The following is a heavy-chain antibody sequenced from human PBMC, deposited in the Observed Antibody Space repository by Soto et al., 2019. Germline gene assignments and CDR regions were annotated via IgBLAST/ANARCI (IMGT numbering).Heavy chain of an antibody. J-gene: IGHJ4*02. CDR3: ARMHSPHSYGIPDY. D-gene: IGHD5-18*01. Sequence: QVQLVQSGAEVKKPGSSVKVSCRASGGTFSSYAISWVRQAPGQGLEWMGGIIPIFGTANYAQKFQGRVTXXAXEXTSTAYMELSSLRSEDTAVYYCARMHSPHSYGIPDYWGQGTLVTVSS. CDR2: IIPIFGTA. V-gene: IGHV1-69*12. CDR1: GGTFSSYA.